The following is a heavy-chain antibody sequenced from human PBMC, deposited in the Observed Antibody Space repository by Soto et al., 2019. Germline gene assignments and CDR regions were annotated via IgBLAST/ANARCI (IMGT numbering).Heavy chain of an antibody. Sequence: SVKVSCKASGGTFSSYAISWVRQAPGQGLECMGWIIPIFGTANYAQKFQGRVTITADESTSTAYMELSSLRSEDTAVYYCARVTYYDFWSGYYFDYWGQGTLVTVSS. CDR2: IIPIFGTA. D-gene: IGHD3-3*01. CDR3: ARVTYYDFWSGYYFDY. V-gene: IGHV1-69*13. J-gene: IGHJ4*02. CDR1: GGTFSSYA.